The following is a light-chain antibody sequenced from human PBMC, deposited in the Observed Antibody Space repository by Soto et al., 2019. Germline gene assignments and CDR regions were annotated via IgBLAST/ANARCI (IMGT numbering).Light chain of an antibody. V-gene: IGKV3-20*01. CDR3: QQYGSSPWT. Sequence: ELVLTQSPGTLSLSPGERAKLSCRASQSVSSSYLAWYQQKPGQAPRLLIYGASSRATGIPDRFSGSGSGTDFTLTISRLEPEDFAVYYCQQYGSSPWTFGQGTKVDI. CDR2: GAS. J-gene: IGKJ1*01. CDR1: QSVSSSY.